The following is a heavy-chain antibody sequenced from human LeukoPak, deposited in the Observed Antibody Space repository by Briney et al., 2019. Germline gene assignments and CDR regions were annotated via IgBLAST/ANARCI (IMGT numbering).Heavy chain of an antibody. CDR1: GGSISSSSYY. D-gene: IGHD2-2*01. J-gene: IGHJ4*02. V-gene: IGHV4-39*01. CDR2: IYYSGST. Sequence: SETLSLTCTVSGGSISSSSYYWGWIRQPPGKGLEWIGSIYYSGSTYYNPSLKSRVTISVDTSKNQFSLKLSSVTAADTAVYYCARRLTRTLWYFGYWGQGTLVTVSS. CDR3: ARRLTRTLWYFGY.